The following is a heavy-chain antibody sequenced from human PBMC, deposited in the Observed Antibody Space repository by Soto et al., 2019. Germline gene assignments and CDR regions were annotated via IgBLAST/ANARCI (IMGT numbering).Heavy chain of an antibody. CDR1: GFTFSSSG. CDR3: ANHGGFDF. Sequence: EGQLLQSGGGLVQPGESLRLSCAASGFTFSSSGMSWVRQAPGKGLEWVSSISIRGDYRYYADSVKGRFTISTDNSKNTLYPQMSSLTAEDTCLYYCANHGGFDFWGQGTMVAVSS. CDR2: ISIRGDYR. J-gene: IGHJ3*01. V-gene: IGHV3-23*01. D-gene: IGHD4-17*01.